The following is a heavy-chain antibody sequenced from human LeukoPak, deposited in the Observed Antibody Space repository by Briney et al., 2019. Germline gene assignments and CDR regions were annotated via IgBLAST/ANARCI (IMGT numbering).Heavy chain of an antibody. CDR2: IYYSGST. D-gene: IGHD4-11*01. CDR3: ARGRVSSSTWYSTYYYFFYMDF. V-gene: IGHV4-39*07. Sequence: SETLSLTCAVSGGSISSSSYYWGWIRQPPGKGLEWIGSIYYSGSTKFNPSLNGRVSISRDTSNNFFSLRLRSVTAAGTAVYFCARGRVSSSTWYSTYYYFFYMDFWGKGTTVTVSS. J-gene: IGHJ6*03. CDR1: GGSISSSSYY.